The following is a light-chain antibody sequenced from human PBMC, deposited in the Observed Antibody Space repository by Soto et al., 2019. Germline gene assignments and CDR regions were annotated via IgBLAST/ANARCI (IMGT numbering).Light chain of an antibody. CDR2: DVS. Sequence: QSVLTQPASVSGSPGQSITISCTGTNSDVGAYKPVSWYQHHPGKAPKLMIYDVSYRPSGVSNRFSGSQSGNTASLTISGLQPEDESDYYCSSSTTRGTRVFGTGTKVTVL. CDR3: SSSTTRGTRV. V-gene: IGLV2-14*03. CDR1: NSDVGAYKP. J-gene: IGLJ1*01.